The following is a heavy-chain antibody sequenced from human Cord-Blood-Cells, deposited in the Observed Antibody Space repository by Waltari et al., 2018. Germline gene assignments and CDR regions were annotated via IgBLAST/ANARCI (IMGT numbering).Heavy chain of an antibody. CDR3: ARTGDCSGGSCYFDY. V-gene: IGHV2-70*04. D-gene: IGHD2-15*01. CDR2: IDWDDDK. Sequence: QVTLKESGPALVKPTQTLTLTCLFPGFSISTSGMRGSWIRHPPGKALGWLARIDWDDDKFYSTSLKTRLTISKDTSKNQVVLTMTNMDPVDTATYYCARTGDCSGGSCYFDYWGQGTLVTVSS. J-gene: IGHJ4*02. CDR1: GFSISTSGMR.